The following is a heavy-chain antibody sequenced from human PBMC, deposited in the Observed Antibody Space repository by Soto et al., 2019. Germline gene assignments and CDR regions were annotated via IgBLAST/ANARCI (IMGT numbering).Heavy chain of an antibody. CDR3: ARDPIPYSTAAGTFFDY. V-gene: IGHV3-21*01. CDR2: ISSSSSYI. D-gene: IGHD6-13*01. J-gene: IGHJ4*02. Sequence: GGSLRLSCAASGFTFSSYSMNWVRQAPGKGLEWVSSISSSSSYIYYADSVKGRFTISRDNAKNSLYLQMNSLRAEDTAVYYCARDPIPYSTAAGTFFDYWGQGTLVTVPQ. CDR1: GFTFSSYS.